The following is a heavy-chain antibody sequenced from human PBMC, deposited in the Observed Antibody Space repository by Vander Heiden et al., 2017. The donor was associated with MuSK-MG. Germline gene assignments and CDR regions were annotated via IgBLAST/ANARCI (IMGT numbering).Heavy chain of an antibody. CDR2: ISSSGSNI. CDR1: GFTFSDYY. J-gene: IGHJ4*02. CDR3: ARVTAITWHYFDY. V-gene: IGHV3-11*04. Sequence: QVQLVESGGGLVKPGGSLRLSCAASGFTFSDYYMSWIRQAPGKGLEWVSYISSSGSNIYYADAVKGRFTISRDNAKNSLYLQLKRLRAEDTAVYYCARVTAITWHYFDYWGQGTLVTVSS. D-gene: IGHD3-16*01.